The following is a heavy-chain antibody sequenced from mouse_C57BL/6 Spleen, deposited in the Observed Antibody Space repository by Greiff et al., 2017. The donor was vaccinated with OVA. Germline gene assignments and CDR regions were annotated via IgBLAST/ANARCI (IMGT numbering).Heavy chain of an antibody. CDR3: ARPAYGSSPFAY. V-gene: IGHV1-54*01. Sequence: VQVVESGAELVRPGTSVKVSCKASGYAFTNYLIEWVKQRPGQGLEWIGVINPGSGGTNYNEKFKGKATLTADKSSSTAYMQLSSLTSEDSAVYFCARPAYGSSPFAYWGQGTLVTVSA. CDR1: GYAFTNYL. CDR2: INPGSGGT. J-gene: IGHJ3*01. D-gene: IGHD1-1*01.